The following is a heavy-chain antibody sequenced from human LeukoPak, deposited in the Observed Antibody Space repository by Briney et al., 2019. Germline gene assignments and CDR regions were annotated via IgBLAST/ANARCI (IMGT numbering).Heavy chain of an antibody. V-gene: IGHV1-69*04. Sequence: ASVKVSCKASGGTFSSYAISWVRQAPGQGLEWMGRIIPILGIANYAQKFQGRVTITADKSTSTAYMELSSLRSEDTAVYYCAGGPQYCSGGSCYSDWFDPWGQGTLVTVSS. J-gene: IGHJ5*02. CDR3: AGGPQYCSGGSCYSDWFDP. CDR1: GGTFSSYA. CDR2: IIPILGIA. D-gene: IGHD2-15*01.